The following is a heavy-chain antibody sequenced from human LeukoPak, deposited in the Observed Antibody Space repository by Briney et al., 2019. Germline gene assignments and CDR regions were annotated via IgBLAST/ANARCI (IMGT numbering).Heavy chain of an antibody. V-gene: IGHV3-23*01. Sequence: GGSLRLSCAASGFTFSSYAMSWVRQAPGKGLEWVSAISGSGGSTYYADSVKGRFTISRDNSKNTLYLQMSSLRAEDTAVYYCAKDREIYSGSYYYFDYWGQGTLVTVSS. D-gene: IGHD1-26*01. CDR2: ISGSGGST. CDR1: GFTFSSYA. CDR3: AKDREIYSGSYYYFDY. J-gene: IGHJ4*02.